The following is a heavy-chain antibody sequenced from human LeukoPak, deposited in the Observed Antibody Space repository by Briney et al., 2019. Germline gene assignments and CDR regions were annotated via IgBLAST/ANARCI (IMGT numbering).Heavy chain of an antibody. D-gene: IGHD3-16*02. CDR3: ARHDYVWGSYRY. CDR2: IYYSGST. J-gene: IGHJ4*02. Sequence: KPSETLSLTCTVSGGSISSYYWSWIRQPPGKGLEWIGYIYYSGSTNYNPSLKSRVTISVDTSKNQFSLKLSSVTAADTAVYYVARHDYVWGSYRYGGQGTLVTVS. V-gene: IGHV4-59*08. CDR1: GGSISSYY.